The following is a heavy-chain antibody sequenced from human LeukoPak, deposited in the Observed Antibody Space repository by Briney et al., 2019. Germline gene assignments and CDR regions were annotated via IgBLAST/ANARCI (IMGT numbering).Heavy chain of an antibody. D-gene: IGHD2-15*01. CDR3: ARDPYCGGGSCYSNYFDY. CDR2: ISSSSSYT. CDR1: GFTFSDYW. Sequence: GGSLRLSCAVSGFTFSDYWMTWIRQAPGEGLEWISYISSSSSYTNYADSVKGRFTISRDNAKNSLYLQMNTLRAEDTAVYYCARDPYCGGGSCYSNYFDYWGQGTLVTVSS. J-gene: IGHJ4*02. V-gene: IGHV3-11*06.